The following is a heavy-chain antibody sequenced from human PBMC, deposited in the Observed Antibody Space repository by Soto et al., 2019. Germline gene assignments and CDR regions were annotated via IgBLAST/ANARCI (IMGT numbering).Heavy chain of an antibody. CDR3: ARESSSPNYYYYGMDV. CDR1: GGTFSSYA. CDR2: IIPLLNTP. Sequence: QVQLVQSGAEVKKPGSSVKVSCRASGGTFSSYAVSWVRQAPGKGLEWRGVIIPLLNTPKYVEKFQGRVTITADASATTASLELSSLTSEDPAVYYCARESSSPNYYYYGMDVWGQGTTVTVSS. J-gene: IGHJ6*02. D-gene: IGHD6-6*01. V-gene: IGHV1-69*01.